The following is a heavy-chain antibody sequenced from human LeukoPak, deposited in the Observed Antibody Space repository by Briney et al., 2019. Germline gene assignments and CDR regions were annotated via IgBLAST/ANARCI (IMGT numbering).Heavy chain of an antibody. CDR3: AQSGSYSLNDAFDI. Sequence: PGGSLRLSCAASGFTFDDYGMSWVRQAPGKGLEWVSGINWNGGSTGYADSMKGRFTISRDNAKNSLYLQMNSLRAEDTALYYCAQSGSYSLNDAFDIWGQGTMVTLSS. CDR1: GFTFDDYG. CDR2: INWNGGST. D-gene: IGHD3-10*01. J-gene: IGHJ3*02. V-gene: IGHV3-20*04.